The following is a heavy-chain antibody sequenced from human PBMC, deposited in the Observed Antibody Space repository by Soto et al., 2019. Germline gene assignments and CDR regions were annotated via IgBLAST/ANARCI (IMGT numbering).Heavy chain of an antibody. V-gene: IGHV4-39*01. J-gene: IGHJ4*02. CDR3: ARSSIEPRVFMYPFDS. CDR1: GGSISSGDYY. Sequence: SETLSLTCTVSGGSISSGDYYWSWIRQPPGKGLEWIGEISPGGQINYSPSLKSRVTISMDKSKNQFSLKVRSVTAADTAVYYCARSSIEPRVFMYPFDSWGQGTLVTVS. D-gene: IGHD6-6*01. CDR2: ISPGGQI.